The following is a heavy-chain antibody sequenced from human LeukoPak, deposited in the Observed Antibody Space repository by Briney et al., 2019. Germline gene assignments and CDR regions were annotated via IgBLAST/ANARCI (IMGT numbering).Heavy chain of an antibody. CDR3: ARDEGSGSYRVNSGMDV. J-gene: IGHJ6*02. CDR1: GFTFSSYS. Sequence: GGSLRLSCAASGFTFSSYSMNWVRQAPGKGLEWVSSISSRSSYIYYADSVKGRFTISRDNAKNSLYLQMNSLRAEDTAVYYCARDEGSGSYRVNSGMDVWGQGTTVTVSS. D-gene: IGHD3-10*01. V-gene: IGHV3-21*01. CDR2: ISSRSSYI.